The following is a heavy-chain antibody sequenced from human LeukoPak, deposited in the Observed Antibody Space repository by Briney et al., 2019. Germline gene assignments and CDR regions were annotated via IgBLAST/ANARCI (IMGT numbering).Heavy chain of an antibody. CDR3: ARGSHTQIYCSGGSCYSGWYFDL. V-gene: IGHV4-4*07. J-gene: IGHJ2*01. CDR2: IYTSGST. CDR1: GGSISSYY. Sequence: PSETLSLTCTVSGGSISSYYWSWIRQPAGKGLEWIGRIYTSGSTNYNPSLKSRVTMSVDTSKNQFSLKLSSVTAADTAVYYCARGSHTQIYCSGGSCYSGWYFDLWGRGTLVTVSS. D-gene: IGHD2-15*01.